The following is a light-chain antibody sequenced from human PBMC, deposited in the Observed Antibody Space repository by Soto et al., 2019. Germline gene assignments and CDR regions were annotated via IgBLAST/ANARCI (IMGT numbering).Light chain of an antibody. J-gene: IGKJ2*01. Sequence: EIVLTQSPGTLSLSPGERATLSCRASQGVSSSYLAWYQQKPGQAPRLRIYGASSRATGIPDRFSGSGSGTDFPLTISRLEPEDFAVFSCQQRSNWPYTFGRGTKVDIK. CDR1: QGVSSSY. CDR3: QQRSNWPYT. CDR2: GAS. V-gene: IGKV3D-20*02.